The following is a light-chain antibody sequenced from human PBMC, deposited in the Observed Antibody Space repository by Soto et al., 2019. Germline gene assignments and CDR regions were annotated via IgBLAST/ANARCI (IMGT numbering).Light chain of an antibody. Sequence: EIVLTQSPATLYLSPGERATLSCRASQSVRSYLVWYQQKPGKPPRLLIYDASKRATGIAARFSGSGSGTHFTLTIHSLEPEDFAVYYCQHRSAWPITFGGGTKGAIK. CDR1: QSVRSY. J-gene: IGKJ4*01. CDR2: DAS. CDR3: QHRSAWPIT. V-gene: IGKV3-11*01.